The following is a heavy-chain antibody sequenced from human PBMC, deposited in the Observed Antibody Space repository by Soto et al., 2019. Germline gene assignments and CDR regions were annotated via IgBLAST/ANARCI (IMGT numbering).Heavy chain of an antibody. Sequence: QVQLVQSGAEVKKPGASVKVSCKASGYTFTSYGISWVRQAPGQGLEWMGWISANNGNTNYAQKLQGRVTMTTDTSTSTDYMELRSLRSDDTAAYYCARDRGSSALDYWGQGTLVTVSS. D-gene: IGHD1-26*01. CDR3: ARDRGSSALDY. CDR1: GYTFTSYG. J-gene: IGHJ4*02. V-gene: IGHV1-18*01. CDR2: ISANNGNT.